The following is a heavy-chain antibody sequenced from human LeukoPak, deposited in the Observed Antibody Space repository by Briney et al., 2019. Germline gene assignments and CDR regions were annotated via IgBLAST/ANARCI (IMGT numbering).Heavy chain of an antibody. D-gene: IGHD4-23*01. CDR2: INHSGST. CDR1: GGSISSSSYY. Sequence: SETLSLTCTVSGGSISSSSYYWSWIRQPPGKGLEWIGEINHSGSTNYNPSLKSRVTISVDTSKNQFSLKLSSVTAADTAVYYCARTNGGKRGVDYGGQGTLVTVSS. CDR3: ARTNGGKRGVDY. V-gene: IGHV4-39*07. J-gene: IGHJ4*02.